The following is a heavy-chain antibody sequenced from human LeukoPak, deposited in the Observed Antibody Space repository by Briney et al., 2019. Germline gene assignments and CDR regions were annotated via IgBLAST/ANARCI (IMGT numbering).Heavy chain of an antibody. CDR2: ISSSSSYI. Sequence: GGSLRLSCAVSGFTFSSYTINWVRQAPGKGLEWVSSISSSSSYIYYADSVKGRFTISRDNAKNSLYLQMNSLRAEDTAVYYCAELGITMIGGVWGKGTTVTISS. CDR1: GFTFSSYT. CDR3: AELGITMIGGV. J-gene: IGHJ6*04. V-gene: IGHV3-21*01. D-gene: IGHD3-10*02.